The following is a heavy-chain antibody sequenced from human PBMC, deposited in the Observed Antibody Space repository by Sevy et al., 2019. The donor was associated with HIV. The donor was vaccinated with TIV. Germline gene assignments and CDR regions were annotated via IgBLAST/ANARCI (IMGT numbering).Heavy chain of an antibody. J-gene: IGHJ6*02. D-gene: IGHD2-2*01. Sequence: GGSLRLSCAASGFTFDDYAMHWVRQAPGKGLEWVSGISWNSGSIGYADSVKGRFTISRDNAKNSLYLQMNSLRGEDTALYSCEKDTGLVGGGGMDVWGQGTTVTVSS. CDR1: GFTFDDYA. CDR2: ISWNSGSI. CDR3: EKDTGLVGGGGMDV. V-gene: IGHV3-9*01.